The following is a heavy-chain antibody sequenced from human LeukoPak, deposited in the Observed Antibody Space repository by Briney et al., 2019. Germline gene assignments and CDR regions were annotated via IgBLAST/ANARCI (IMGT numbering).Heavy chain of an antibody. Sequence: SETLSLTCTVSGYSINSGYYWGWLRQPPGKGLEWIGSIYHSGSTYYKSFFKNRVTISVDTSKNQFSLKLSSVTAADTAVYYCASTQYCSGGSCYTYWGQGTLVTVSS. CDR3: ASTQYCSGGSCYTY. V-gene: IGHV4-38-2*02. D-gene: IGHD2-15*01. J-gene: IGHJ4*02. CDR2: IYHSGST. CDR1: GYSINSGYY.